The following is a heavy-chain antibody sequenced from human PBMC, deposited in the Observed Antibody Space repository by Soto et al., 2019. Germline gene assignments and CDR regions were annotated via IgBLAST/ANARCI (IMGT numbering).Heavy chain of an antibody. D-gene: IGHD6-19*01. J-gene: IGHJ4*01. V-gene: IGHV4-61*01. CDR2: IYYRGSA. Sequence: SETLSLTCTVSGDSVTSVSDYWGWIRQRPGKGLGWIGYIYYRGSADYNPSLGSRITISVVTSYNQFSLKLTSVTAADTAVYYCARVHVMVVAGSTFDYWGHGTLVNVSS. CDR1: GDSVTSVSDY. CDR3: ARVHVMVVAGSTFDY.